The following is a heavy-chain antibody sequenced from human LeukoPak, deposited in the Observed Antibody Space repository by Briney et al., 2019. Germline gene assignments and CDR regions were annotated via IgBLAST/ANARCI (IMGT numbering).Heavy chain of an antibody. J-gene: IGHJ4*02. CDR3: AKGNDIGGYYYPHFDY. D-gene: IGHD3-22*01. CDR1: GFTFSSYA. Sequence: GGSLRLSCAASGFTFSSYAMSWVRQAPGKGLEWVSAISGSGGSTYYADSVKGRFTISRDNSKNTLYLQMNSLRAEDTAVYYCAKGNDIGGYYYPHFDYWGQGTLVTVSS. V-gene: IGHV3-23*01. CDR2: ISGSGGST.